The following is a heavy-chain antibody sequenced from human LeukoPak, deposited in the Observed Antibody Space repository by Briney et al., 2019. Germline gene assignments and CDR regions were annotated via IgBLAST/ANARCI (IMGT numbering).Heavy chain of an antibody. Sequence: SETLSLTCTVSGGSISSYYWRWIRQPPGKGLEGIGYIYYRWSTNYNPSLKSRVTISVDTSKNQFSLKLSSVTAADTAVYYCARGYRQHVFDYWGQGTLVTVSS. CDR2: IYYRWST. D-gene: IGHD6-6*01. J-gene: IGHJ4*02. CDR3: ARGYRQHVFDY. V-gene: IGHV4-59*01. CDR1: GGSISSYY.